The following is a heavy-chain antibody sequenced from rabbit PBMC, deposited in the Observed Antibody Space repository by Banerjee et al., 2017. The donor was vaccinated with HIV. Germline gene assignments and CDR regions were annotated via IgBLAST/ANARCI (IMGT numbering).Heavy chain of an antibody. CDR1: AFSFSNKYV. D-gene: IGHD4-1*01. CDR2: IDAGSSGST. CDR3: ARDLAGVIGWNFNL. J-gene: IGHJ4*01. V-gene: IGHV1S45*01. Sequence: QEQLEESGGDLVKPEGSLTLTCTASAFSFSNKYVMCWVRQAPGKGLELIACIDAGSSGSTYYASWAKGRFTISKTSSTTVTLQMTSLTAADTATYFCARDLAGVIGWNFNLWGPGTLVTVS.